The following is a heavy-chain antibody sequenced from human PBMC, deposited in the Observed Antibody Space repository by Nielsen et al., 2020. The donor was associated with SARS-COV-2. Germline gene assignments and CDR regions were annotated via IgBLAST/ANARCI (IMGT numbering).Heavy chain of an antibody. CDR3: ARGCPAYSNTNCFDN. CDR2: SSFDGSNR. D-gene: IGHD2-2*01. V-gene: IGHV3-30*03. Sequence: GESLKISCAASGFMFSGSDMHWVRQAPGKGLEWVAISSFDGSNRYYARSVRGRFTISRDNSKNTLYLQVNNLRPEDTAVYYCARGCPAYSNTNCFDNWGQGTLVTVSS. J-gene: IGHJ4*02. CDR1: GFMFSGSD.